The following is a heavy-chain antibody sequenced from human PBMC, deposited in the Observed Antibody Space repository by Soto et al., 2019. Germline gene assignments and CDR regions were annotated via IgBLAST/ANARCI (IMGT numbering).Heavy chain of an antibody. Sequence: SETLSLTCTVSGGSISSHYWTWIWIRQLPGRGLEWVGYIYDSVKTKYNPSLKSRVTISVDTFKNQFSLKLSSVTAAETAVYYCARDRNWNDRGYYYYGMGVWGQGTTVTVSS. CDR3: ARDRNWNDRGYYYYGMGV. CDR2: IYDSVKT. D-gene: IGHD1-1*01. CDR1: GGSISSHY. J-gene: IGHJ6*02. V-gene: IGHV4-59*11.